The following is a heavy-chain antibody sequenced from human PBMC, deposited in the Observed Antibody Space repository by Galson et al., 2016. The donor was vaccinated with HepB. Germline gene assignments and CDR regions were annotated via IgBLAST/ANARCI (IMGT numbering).Heavy chain of an antibody. V-gene: IGHV4-31*03. CDR2: IFYSGNT. J-gene: IGHJ4*02. CDR1: GGSISSGGYY. CDR3: ARASGYDPLHYRSGWYFDD. Sequence: TLSLTCTVSGGSISSGGYYWSWIRQHPGKGLEWIGYIFYSGNTYYNPSLKSRVTISVDTSKNQFSLKLSSVTAADTAVYYCARASGYDPLHYRSGWYFDDWGQGTLVTVSS. D-gene: IGHD6-19*01.